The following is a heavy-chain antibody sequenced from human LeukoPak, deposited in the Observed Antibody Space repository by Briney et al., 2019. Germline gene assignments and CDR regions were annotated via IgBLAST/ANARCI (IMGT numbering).Heavy chain of an antibody. J-gene: IGHJ4*02. CDR3: AKEPLGRYFDWLLEYYFDY. CDR2: ISYDGSNK. CDR1: GFTFSSYG. V-gene: IGHV3-30*18. D-gene: IGHD3-9*01. Sequence: GGSLRLSCAASGFTFSSYGMHWVRQAPGKGLEWVAVISYDGSNKYYADSVKGRFTISRDNSKNTLYLQMNRLRTEDTAVYYCAKEPLGRYFDWLLEYYFDYWGQGTLVTVSS.